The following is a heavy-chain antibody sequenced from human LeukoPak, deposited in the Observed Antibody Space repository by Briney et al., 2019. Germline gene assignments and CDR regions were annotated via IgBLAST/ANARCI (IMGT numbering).Heavy chain of an antibody. CDR3: AKIYCSSTSCTWGYFDY. J-gene: IGHJ4*02. CDR2: ISGSGGST. V-gene: IGHV3-23*01. CDR1: GFTFSSYA. Sequence: GGSLRLSCAASGFTFSSYAMSWVRQAPGKGLEWVSAISGSGGSTYYADSVKGRFTISRDNSKNTLYLQMNSLRADDTAVYYCAKIYCSSTSCTWGYFDYWGQGTLVTVSS. D-gene: IGHD2-2*01.